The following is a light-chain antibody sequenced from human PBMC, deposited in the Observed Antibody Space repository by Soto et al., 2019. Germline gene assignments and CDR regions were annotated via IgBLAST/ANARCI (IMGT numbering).Light chain of an antibody. V-gene: IGKV1-12*01. CDR3: QQSYSTPPIT. CDR2: AAS. Sequence: DIQMTQSPSTLSASVGDRVTITCRASQDIGDWLAWYQQKPGKAPKLLVYAASSLQSGVPSRFSGSGSGTDFTLTISSLQPEDFATYYCQQSYSTPPITFGQGTRLEIK. J-gene: IGKJ5*01. CDR1: QDIGDW.